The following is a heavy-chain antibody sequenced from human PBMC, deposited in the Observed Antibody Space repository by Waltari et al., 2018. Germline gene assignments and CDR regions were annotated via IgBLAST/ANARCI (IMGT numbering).Heavy chain of an antibody. D-gene: IGHD6-6*01. V-gene: IGHV4-34*01. CDR2: INHSGST. CDR1: GGSFSGYY. Sequence: QVQLQQWGAGLLKPSETLSLTCAVYGGSFSGYYWTWNRQPPGKGLEWIGEINHSGSTNYNPSLKSRVTISVDTSKNQFSLKLSSVTAADTAVYYCARGFQEQLYPHYYYYGMDVWGQGTTVTVSS. CDR3: ARGFQEQLYPHYYYYGMDV. J-gene: IGHJ6*02.